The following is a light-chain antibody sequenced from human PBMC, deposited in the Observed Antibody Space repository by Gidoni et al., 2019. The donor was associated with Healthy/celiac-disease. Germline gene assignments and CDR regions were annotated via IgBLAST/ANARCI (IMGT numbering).Light chain of an antibody. CDR2: DAS. V-gene: IGKV3-11*01. J-gene: IGKJ5*01. CDR3: QQRSNWPPNT. CDR1: QSVSSY. Sequence: VLTLSPATLSTSPGERATLSCRASQSVSSYLAWYQQKPGQAPRLLIYDASNRATGIPARFSGSGSGTDFTLTISSLEPEDFAVYYCQQRSNWPPNTFGQGTRLEIK.